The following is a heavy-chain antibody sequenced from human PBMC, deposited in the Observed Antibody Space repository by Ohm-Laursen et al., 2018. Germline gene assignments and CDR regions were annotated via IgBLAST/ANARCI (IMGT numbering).Heavy chain of an antibody. CDR1: GFTFDDYA. V-gene: IGHV3-23*01. CDR2: ISGSGSRT. CDR3: AKVYYCSGGSCYSWELTNGFDI. J-gene: IGHJ3*02. Sequence: SLRLSCSAFGFTFDDYAMHWVRQAPGKGLEWVSGISGSGSRTYYADSVKGRFTISRDNSKNTVHLQMNNLRAEDTAVYYCAKVYYCSGGSCYSWELTNGFDIWGQGTMVTVSS. D-gene: IGHD2-15*01.